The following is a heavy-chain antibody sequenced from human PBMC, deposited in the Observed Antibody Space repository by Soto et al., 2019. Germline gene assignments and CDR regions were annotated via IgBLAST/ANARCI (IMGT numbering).Heavy chain of an antibody. V-gene: IGHV4-59*01. CDR1: GGSISSYY. CDR3: ARAYSSSWYQNFLDC. CDR2: ISYSGST. Sequence: PSETLSLTGTVSGGSISSYYWSWIRQPPGKGLEWIGYISYSGSTNYNPSLKSRVTISVDTSKNQFSLKLSSVTAADTAVYYCARAYSSSWYQNFLDCWGQGTLVTVSS. J-gene: IGHJ4*02. D-gene: IGHD6-13*01.